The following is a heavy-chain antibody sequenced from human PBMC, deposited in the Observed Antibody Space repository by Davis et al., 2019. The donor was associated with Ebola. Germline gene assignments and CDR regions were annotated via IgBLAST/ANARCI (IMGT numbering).Heavy chain of an antibody. CDR2: ISSSGSTI. CDR1: GFTFSDYY. V-gene: IGHV3-11*01. CDR3: ARDLAVTTYGAYYYYGMDV. Sequence: GRSLRLSCAASGFTFSDYYMSWIRQAPGKGLEWVSYISSSGSTIYYADSVKGRFTISRDNAKNSLYLQMNSLRAEDTAVYYCARDLAVTTYGAYYYYGMDVWGQGTTVTVSS. D-gene: IGHD4-17*01. J-gene: IGHJ6*02.